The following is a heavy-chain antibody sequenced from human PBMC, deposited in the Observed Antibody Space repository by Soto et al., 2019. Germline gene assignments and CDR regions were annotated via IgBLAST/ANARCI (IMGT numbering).Heavy chain of an antibody. D-gene: IGHD2-21*02. CDR1: GGSVSSGSYY. V-gene: IGHV4-61*01. CDR2: IYYSGST. J-gene: IGHJ6*02. Sequence: SETLSLTCTVSGGSVSSGSYYWSWIRQPPGKGLEWIGYIYYSGSTNYNPSLKSRVTISVDTSKNQFSLKLSSVTAADTAVYYCARNCGGDCYSRHYYYYGMDVWGQGTTVTV. CDR3: ARNCGGDCYSRHYYYYGMDV.